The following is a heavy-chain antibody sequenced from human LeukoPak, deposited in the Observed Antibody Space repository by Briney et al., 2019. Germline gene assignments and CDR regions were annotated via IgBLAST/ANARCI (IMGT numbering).Heavy chain of an antibody. CDR1: GFTFSSYA. Sequence: GGSLRLSCAASGFTFSSYAMHWVRQAPGKGLEWVAVISYDGSNKYYADSAKGRFTISRDNSKNTLYLQMNSLRAEDTAVYYCARELRYFDWFFDYWGQGTLVTVSS. J-gene: IGHJ4*02. CDR3: ARELRYFDWFFDY. V-gene: IGHV3-30-3*01. CDR2: ISYDGSNK. D-gene: IGHD3-9*01.